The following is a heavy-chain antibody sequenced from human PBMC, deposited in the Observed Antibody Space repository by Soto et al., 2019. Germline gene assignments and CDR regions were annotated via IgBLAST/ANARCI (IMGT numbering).Heavy chain of an antibody. CDR3: ENRLLLCVLEKVTTAAIYFDF. CDR1: GFSLTTSGVG. Sequence: QITLNESGPTVVKPAETLTLTCTFSGFSLTTSGVGVGWIRQSPGKAPEWLALIYWDDDKRYSASLKSRLTITKDTATNQVVVTRDRVDPAETGNYYCENRLLLCVLEKVTTAAIYFDFWGQGTPVVVSS. D-gene: IGHD3-3*01. J-gene: IGHJ4*02. V-gene: IGHV2-5*02. CDR2: IYWDDDK.